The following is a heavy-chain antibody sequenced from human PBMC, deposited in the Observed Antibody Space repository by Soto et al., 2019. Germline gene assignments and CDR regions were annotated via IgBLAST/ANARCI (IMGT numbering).Heavy chain of an antibody. D-gene: IGHD5-12*01. Sequence: SETLSLTCTVSGGSISSGGYYWSWIRQHPGKGLEWIGYIYYSGSTYYNPSLKSRVTISVDTSKNQFSLKLSSVTAADTAVYYCARDGGYSGYDGGPGGYYGMDVWGQGTTVTAP. CDR3: ARDGGYSGYDGGPGGYYGMDV. CDR2: IYYSGST. CDR1: GGSISSGGYY. J-gene: IGHJ6*02. V-gene: IGHV4-31*03.